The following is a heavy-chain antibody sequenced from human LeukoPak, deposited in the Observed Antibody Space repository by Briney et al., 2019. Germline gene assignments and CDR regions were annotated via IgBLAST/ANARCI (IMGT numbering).Heavy chain of an antibody. Sequence: KPSETLSLTCTVSGGSISSSSYYWGWIRQPPGKGLEWIGSIYYSRSTYYNPSLKSRVTISVDTSKNQFSLKLSSVTAADTAVYYCARDHMTTVTPYYFDYWGQGTLVTVSS. V-gene: IGHV4-39*07. CDR1: GGSISSSSYY. CDR3: ARDHMTTVTPYYFDY. CDR2: IYYSRST. D-gene: IGHD4-17*01. J-gene: IGHJ4*02.